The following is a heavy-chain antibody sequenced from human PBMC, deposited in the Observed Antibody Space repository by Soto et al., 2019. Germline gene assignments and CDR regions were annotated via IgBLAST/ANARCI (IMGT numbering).Heavy chain of an antibody. Sequence: PGESLQISCKASGYSFSTSWISCVRQMPGKGLEWMGMVDPFDSYADYSPSFQGRITISTDKSLNNAYLQWSSLQASDSALYYCATRLSSEVTASDDDFLQHWGEGTLVTVFS. J-gene: IGHJ1*01. CDR1: GYSFSTSW. D-gene: IGHD2-21*02. CDR3: ATRLSSEVTASDDDFLQH. CDR2: VDPFDSYA. V-gene: IGHV5-10-1*01.